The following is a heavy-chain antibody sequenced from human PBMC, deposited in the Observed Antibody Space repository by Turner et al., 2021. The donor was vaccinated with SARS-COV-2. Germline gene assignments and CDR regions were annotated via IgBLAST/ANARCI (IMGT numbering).Heavy chain of an antibody. J-gene: IGHJ4*02. CDR2: INPSGGGT. Sequence: QVQLVQSGAEVKKPGASVKVSCTAYAYIFINYYIHWVRQAPVQGLEWVGIINPSGGGTRYAQKFRGRVTMTRDTSTSTVSIELSSLRSEDTAVYYCARGELWSFSSYDNWGQGTLVTVSS. D-gene: IGHD3-10*01. V-gene: IGHV1-46*03. CDR3: ARGELWSFSSYDN. CDR1: AYIFINYY.